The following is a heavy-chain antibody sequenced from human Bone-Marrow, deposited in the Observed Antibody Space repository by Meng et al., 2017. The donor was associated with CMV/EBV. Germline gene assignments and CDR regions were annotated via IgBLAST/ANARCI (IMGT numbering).Heavy chain of an antibody. CDR1: GFTFSSYS. V-gene: IGHV3-21*01. CDR3: GRGGTRWIKVYYFDS. Sequence: GESLKISCAASGFTFSSYSMNWVRQAPGKGLEWVSSISGSSSYIYYADSVKGRFTISRDNSKNTLYLQMNSLRAEDTAVYYCGRGGTRWIKVYYFDSWGQGTLVTASS. CDR2: ISGSSSYI. J-gene: IGHJ4*02. D-gene: IGHD2-2*03.